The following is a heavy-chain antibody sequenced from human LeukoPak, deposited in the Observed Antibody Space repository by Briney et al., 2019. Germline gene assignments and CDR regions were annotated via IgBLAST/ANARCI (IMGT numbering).Heavy chain of an antibody. V-gene: IGHV3-21*01. CDR2: ISSSGSYI. Sequence: PGGSLRPSCAASGFTFSSYNMNWVRQAPGKGLEWVSFISSSGSYIHYADSVRGRFTISRDNAENSLYLQMNSLRAKDTAVYYCARGADCSSTSCYKGDWFDPWGQGTLVTVSS. J-gene: IGHJ5*02. CDR3: ARGADCSSTSCYKGDWFDP. CDR1: GFTFSSYN. D-gene: IGHD2-2*02.